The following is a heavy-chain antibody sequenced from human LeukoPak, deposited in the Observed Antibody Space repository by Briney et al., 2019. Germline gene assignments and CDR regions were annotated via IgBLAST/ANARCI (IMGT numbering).Heavy chain of an antibody. J-gene: IGHJ4*02. CDR3: ATWDSGRYSQIDN. D-gene: IGHD1-26*01. CDR2: IYYAGDT. V-gene: IGHV4-39*01. Sequence: SETLSLTCTVSGGPVSSSSYYWGWVRQSPEKGLECIVTIYYAGDTYYNPSLESRLTISVDTSKNQFSLKLRSVTAADTAVYYCATWDSGRYSQIDNWGQGTLVTVSS. CDR1: GGPVSSSSYY.